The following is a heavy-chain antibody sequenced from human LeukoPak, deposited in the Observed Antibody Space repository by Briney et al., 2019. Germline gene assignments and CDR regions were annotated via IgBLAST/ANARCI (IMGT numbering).Heavy chain of an antibody. V-gene: IGHV5-51*01. CDR2: IYPGDSDT. D-gene: IGHD3-3*01. CDR3: ARQKSAYDSEFDY. CDR1: GYSFTSYW. Sequence: GESLKISCKGSGYSFTSYWIGWVRQMPGKGLEWMGIIYPGDSDTRYSPSFQGQVTISADKSISTAYLQWSSLKASDTAVYYCARQKSAYDSEFDYWGQGTLVTVSS. J-gene: IGHJ4*02.